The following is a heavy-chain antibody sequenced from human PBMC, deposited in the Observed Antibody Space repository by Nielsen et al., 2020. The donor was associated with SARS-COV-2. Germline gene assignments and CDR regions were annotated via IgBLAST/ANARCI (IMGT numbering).Heavy chain of an antibody. CDR2: VSHSGSI. D-gene: IGHD1-26*01. CDR3: ARGRYSGNYGPSNWFDP. V-gene: IGHV4-4*02. CDR1: GGSVSSNDW. J-gene: IGHJ5*02. Sequence: SETLSLTCAVSGGSVSSNDWWTWVRQSPGKGLEWIGEVSHSGSINYNPSLKSRVTISVDRSKNQFSLKLSSATAADTAVYYCARGRYSGNYGPSNWFDPWGQGTLVTVSS.